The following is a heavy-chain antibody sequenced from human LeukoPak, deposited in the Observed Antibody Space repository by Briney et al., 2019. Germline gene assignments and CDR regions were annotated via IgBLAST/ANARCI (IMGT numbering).Heavy chain of an antibody. D-gene: IGHD6-13*01. Sequence: GGSLRLSCAASGFTFSSYSMNWVRQAPGKGLEWVAVISDDGSSKYYADSVKGRFTISRDNSKNTLYLQMNSLRAEDTAVYFCARERLAATGTGWFEPWGQGTLVTVSS. J-gene: IGHJ5*02. CDR1: GFTFSSYS. CDR2: ISDDGSSK. V-gene: IGHV3-30*03. CDR3: ARERLAATGTGWFEP.